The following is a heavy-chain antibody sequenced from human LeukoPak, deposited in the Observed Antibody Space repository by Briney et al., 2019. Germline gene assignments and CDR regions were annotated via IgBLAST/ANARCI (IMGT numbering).Heavy chain of an antibody. Sequence: GALVKLSCTASGYTFTSYYMHWVRQAPGQGLEWMGIINPSGGSTSYAQKFQGRVTMTMDTSTGTDYMELSSLRPDDTAVYYCVRDILTGGGFFGMDVWGQGTTVTASS. CDR1: GYTFTSYY. J-gene: IGHJ6*02. CDR2: INPSGGST. V-gene: IGHV1-46*01. D-gene: IGHD3-9*01. CDR3: VRDILTGGGFFGMDV.